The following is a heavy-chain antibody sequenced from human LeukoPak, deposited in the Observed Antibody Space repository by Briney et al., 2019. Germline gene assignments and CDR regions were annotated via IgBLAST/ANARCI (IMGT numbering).Heavy chain of an antibody. CDR2: ISSDGSST. V-gene: IGHV3-74*01. D-gene: IGHD6-13*01. Sequence: GGSLRLSCAASGFTFSSYWMHWVRQAPGKGLAWVSRISSDGSSTSYADSVKGRFTISRDNAKNTLYLQMNSLRAEDTAVYYCARGISSSWYGGSEYFQHWGQGTLVTASS. J-gene: IGHJ1*01. CDR1: GFTFSSYW. CDR3: ARGISSSWYGGSEYFQH.